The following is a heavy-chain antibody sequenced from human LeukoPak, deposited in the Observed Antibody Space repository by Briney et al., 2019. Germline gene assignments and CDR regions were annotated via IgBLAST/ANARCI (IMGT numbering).Heavy chain of an antibody. CDR3: ASGDYYDSSGRRAFDY. CDR2: IYSGGST. J-gene: IGHJ4*02. Sequence: PGGSLRLSCAASGFTVSSNYMSWVRQAPGKGLEWVSVIYSGGSTYYADSVKGRFTISRHNSKNTLYLQMNSLRAEDTAVYYCASGDYYDSSGRRAFDYWGQGTLVTVSS. V-gene: IGHV3-53*01. CDR1: GFTVSSNY. D-gene: IGHD3-22*01.